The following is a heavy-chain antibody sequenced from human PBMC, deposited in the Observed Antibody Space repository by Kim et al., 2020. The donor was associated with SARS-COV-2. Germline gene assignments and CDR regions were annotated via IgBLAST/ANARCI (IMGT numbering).Heavy chain of an antibody. J-gene: IGHJ6*02. CDR1: GGTFSSYA. CDR2: IIPIFGTA. D-gene: IGHD6-6*01. V-gene: IGHV1-69*13. Sequence: SVKVSCKASGGTFSSYAISWVRQAPGQGLEWMGGIIPIFGTANYAQKFQGRVTITADESTSTAYMELSSLRSEDTAVYYCARDREQLGDDYYYYYGMDVWGQGTTVTVSS. CDR3: ARDREQLGDDYYYYYGMDV.